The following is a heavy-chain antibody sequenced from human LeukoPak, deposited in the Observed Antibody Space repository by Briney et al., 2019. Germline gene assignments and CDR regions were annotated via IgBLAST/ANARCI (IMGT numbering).Heavy chain of an antibody. CDR3: ARGGTTGPHMYGFDV. D-gene: IGHD1-1*01. V-gene: IGHV4-34*01. J-gene: IGHJ6*02. Sequence: KPSETLPLTCAVYGGFFSDYYWSWIRQPPGKELEWIGEINHSGSINYNPSLKSRVTISVDTPKNQFSVKLSSVTAADTAVYYCARGGTTGPHMYGFDVWGQGTTVTVSS. CDR2: INHSGSI. CDR1: GGFFSDYY.